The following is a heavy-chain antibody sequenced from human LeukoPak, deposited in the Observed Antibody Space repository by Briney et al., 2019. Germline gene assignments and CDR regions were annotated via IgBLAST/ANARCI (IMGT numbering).Heavy chain of an antibody. Sequence: GGSLRLSCAASGFTFSSYWMSWVRQAPGKGLEWVANIKQDGSEKYYVDSVKGRFTISRDNAKNSLYLQMNSLRAEDTAVYYCARKGGYSSSWYIAFDIWGQGTMVTVSS. D-gene: IGHD6-13*01. CDR3: ARKGGYSSSWYIAFDI. V-gene: IGHV3-7*03. J-gene: IGHJ3*02. CDR1: GFTFSSYW. CDR2: IKQDGSEK.